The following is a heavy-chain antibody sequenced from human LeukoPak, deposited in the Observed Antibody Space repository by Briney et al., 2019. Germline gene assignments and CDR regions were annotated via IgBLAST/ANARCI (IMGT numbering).Heavy chain of an antibody. CDR3: AKERGNYFDY. CDR1: GFTFSRSW. CDR2: INQDGGER. J-gene: IGHJ4*02. V-gene: IGHV3-7*05. Sequence: GGSLRLSCAASGFTFSRSWMTWVCQAPGKGLEWVANINQDGGERYYVDSVKGRFTISRDNTKNSLDLQMSGLRVEDTAVYYCAKERGNYFDYWGQGALVTVSS. D-gene: IGHD3-10*01.